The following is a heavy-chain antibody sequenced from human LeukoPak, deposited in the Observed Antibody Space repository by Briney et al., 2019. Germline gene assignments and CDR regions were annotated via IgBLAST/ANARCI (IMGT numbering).Heavy chain of an antibody. V-gene: IGHV1-2*02. CDR1: GSTFIGYY. D-gene: IGHD5-12*01. Sequence: ASVKVSCKASGSTFIGYYMHGVRQTPGQGLEWMGWINPNRGGTNYAHKFQGGVTMNRDTPISTPYMELSRLRSDVTTVYYCAIEEHYADIVATIIVYWGQGNLVTVSS. J-gene: IGHJ4*02. CDR2: INPNRGGT. CDR3: AIEEHYADIVATIIVY.